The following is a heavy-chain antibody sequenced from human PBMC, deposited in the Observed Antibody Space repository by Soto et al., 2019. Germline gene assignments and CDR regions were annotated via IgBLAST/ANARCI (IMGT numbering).Heavy chain of an antibody. V-gene: IGHV5-51*01. CDR1: GYIFSKYW. Sequence: GESLKISCKSSGYIFSKYWIGWVRQMPGKGLEWMGIIYPGDSDTRYSPSFQGQVTISADKSITTAYLQWRSLKASDTAIYYCVVYSSSSGRHFDYWGQGTLVTSPQ. J-gene: IGHJ4*02. D-gene: IGHD6-6*01. CDR2: IYPGDSDT. CDR3: VVYSSSSGRHFDY.